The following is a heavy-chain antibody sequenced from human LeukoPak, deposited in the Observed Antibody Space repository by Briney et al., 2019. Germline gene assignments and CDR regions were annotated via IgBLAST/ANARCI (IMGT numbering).Heavy chain of an antibody. D-gene: IGHD2-15*01. V-gene: IGHV3-21*01. CDR3: ARGGVASPFS. CDR1: GFTFSSYS. J-gene: IGHJ5*02. CDR2: ISSSSSYI. Sequence: GGSLRLSCAASGFTFSSYSMNWVRQAPGKGLEWVSSISSSSSYIYYADSVKGRFTISRDNSKNTLYLQMNSLRADDTAVYYCARGGVASPFSWGQGTLVTVSS.